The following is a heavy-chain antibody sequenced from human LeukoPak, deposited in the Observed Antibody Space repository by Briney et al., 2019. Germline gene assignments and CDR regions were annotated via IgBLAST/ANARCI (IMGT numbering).Heavy chain of an antibody. CDR1: GYTFTSYG. CDR3: ARRAAVVGPLYYFDN. CDR2: ISADKTNT. V-gene: IGHV1-18*01. J-gene: IGHJ4*02. D-gene: IGHD6-19*01. Sequence: VKVSCKASGYTFTSYGIGWVRQAPGQVLEWMGWISADKTNTNYAQNLQGRVTVTTDTSTSTAYMELRSLRSDDTAVYYCARRAAVVGPLYYFDNWGQGTLITVSS.